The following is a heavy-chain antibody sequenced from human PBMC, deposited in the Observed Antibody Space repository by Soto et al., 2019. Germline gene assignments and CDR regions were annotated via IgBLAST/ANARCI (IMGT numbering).Heavy chain of an antibody. D-gene: IGHD1-7*01. V-gene: IGHV4-59*01. CDR2: IYYTGNT. CDR3: ARDVNRWELRGYFDP. J-gene: IGHJ5*02. CDR1: GGSIVDYY. Sequence: QSLTCSVAGGSIVDYYWSSIRKPPGKGLEWSGFIYYTGNTRYNPSLGSRVTISLDTSKNQFCLKLTSATAADTAFYYCARDVNRWELRGYFDPWGRGALVTVSS.